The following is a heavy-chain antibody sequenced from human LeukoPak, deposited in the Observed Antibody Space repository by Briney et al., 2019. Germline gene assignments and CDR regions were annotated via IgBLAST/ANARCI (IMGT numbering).Heavy chain of an antibody. Sequence: SETLSLTCTVSGGSISTYYWSWIRQSPGKGLEWIGFIQYSGNTKSNPSLKGRVTISLDMSKNQFSLRLTSVTAADTAVYYCARETNNWALDYWGQGTLVTVSS. CDR3: ARETNNWALDY. CDR1: GGSISTYY. CDR2: IQYSGNT. V-gene: IGHV4-59*01. D-gene: IGHD1-20*01. J-gene: IGHJ4*02.